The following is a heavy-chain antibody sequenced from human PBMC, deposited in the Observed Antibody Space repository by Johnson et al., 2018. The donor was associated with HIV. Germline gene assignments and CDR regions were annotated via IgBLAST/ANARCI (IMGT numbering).Heavy chain of an antibody. CDR3: AKTISGFYLYDAFDI. V-gene: IGHV3-66*01. CDR2: IYSGGST. J-gene: IGHJ3*02. CDR1: GFTFSDYY. D-gene: IGHD5-12*01. Sequence: VQLVESGGGLVKPGGSLRLSCAASGFTFSDYYMSWIRQAPGKGLEWVSVIYSGGSTYYADSVKGRFTISRDNSKNTLYLQMNSLRAEDTATYYCAKTISGFYLYDAFDIWGQGTMVTVSS.